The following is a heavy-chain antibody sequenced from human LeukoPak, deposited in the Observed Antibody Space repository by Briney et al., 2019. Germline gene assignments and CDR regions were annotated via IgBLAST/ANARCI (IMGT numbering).Heavy chain of an antibody. CDR2: SSGRGGTT. CDR1: GLTFSGSP. V-gene: IGHV3-23*01. D-gene: IGHD2-2*01. Sequence: PGGSLRLSCAPSGLTFSGSPMICARRAPGKALEWVSGSSGRGGTTRHADSVKGRFTISRDSSKNTLYLQINSLRAEDTAVYYCAKDRGIVVVPTLFDYWGQGTLVTVYS. CDR3: AKDRGIVVVPTLFDY. J-gene: IGHJ4*02.